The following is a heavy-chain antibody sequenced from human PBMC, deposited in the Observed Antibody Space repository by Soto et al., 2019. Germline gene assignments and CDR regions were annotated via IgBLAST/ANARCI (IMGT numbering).Heavy chain of an antibody. J-gene: IGHJ4*02. D-gene: IGHD2-21*02. V-gene: IGHV1-18*01. CDR2: ISAYNGNT. Sequence: ASLKVSCNASGYTFTSYGISWVRRAPGQGLEWMGWISAYNGNTNYAQKLQGRVTMTTDTSTSTAYMELRSLRSDDTAVYYCARGYCGGDCYSDFDYWGQGTLVTVSS. CDR1: GYTFTSYG. CDR3: ARGYCGGDCYSDFDY.